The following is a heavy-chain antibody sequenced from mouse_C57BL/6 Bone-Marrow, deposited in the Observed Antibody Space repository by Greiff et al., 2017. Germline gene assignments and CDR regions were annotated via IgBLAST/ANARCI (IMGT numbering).Heavy chain of an antibody. CDR2: ISDGGSYT. V-gene: IGHV5-4*01. J-gene: IGHJ3*01. D-gene: IGHD2-3*01. CDR3: AREGRGGGYFFAY. Sequence: EVKLVESGGGLVKPGGSLKLSCAASGFTFSSYAMSWVRQTPEKGLEWVATISDGGSYTYYPDNVKGRFTISRDNAKNNLYLQMSHLKSEDTAMYYCAREGRGGGYFFAYWGQGTLVTVSA. CDR1: GFTFSSYA.